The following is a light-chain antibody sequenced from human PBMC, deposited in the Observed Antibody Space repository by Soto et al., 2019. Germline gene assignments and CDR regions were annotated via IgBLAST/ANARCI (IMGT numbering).Light chain of an antibody. CDR3: QQRSNWPRFT. CDR1: QSVSSY. J-gene: IGKJ3*01. Sequence: EIVLTQSPATLSLSPGERATLSCRASQSVSSYLAWYQQKPGQAPRLLIYDASNRATGIPARFSGSGSGTALTLTINSLEPEDFTVYFCQQRSNWPRFTFGPGTKVDIK. CDR2: DAS. V-gene: IGKV3-11*01.